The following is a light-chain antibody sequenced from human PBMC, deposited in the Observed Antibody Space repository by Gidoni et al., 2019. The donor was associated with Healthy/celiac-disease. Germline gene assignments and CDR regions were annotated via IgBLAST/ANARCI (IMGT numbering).Light chain of an antibody. V-gene: IGLV2-14*01. CDR2: EVS. CDR3: SSYTSSSTYVV. CDR1: SSDVGGYNY. J-gene: IGLJ2*01. Sequence: QSALTQPVSVSGSPGQSITISCTGTSSDVGGYNYVSLYQQHPGKAPKLMIYEVSNRPSGVSNRFSGSKSGNTASLTISGLQAEDEADYYCSSYTSSSTYVVFGGGTKLTVL.